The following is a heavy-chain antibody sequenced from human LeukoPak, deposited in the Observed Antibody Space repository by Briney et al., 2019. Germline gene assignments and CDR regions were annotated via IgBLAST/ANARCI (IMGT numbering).Heavy chain of an antibody. CDR3: AKDDKYSSRIYYFDY. CDR2: ISGSGGST. J-gene: IGHJ4*02. Sequence: GSLRLSCAASGFTFSSYGMHWVRQAPGKGLEWVSGISGSGGSTYYADSVKGRFTISRDNSKNTLYLQMNSLRAEDTAVYYCAKDDKYSSRIYYFDYWGQGTLVTVSS. CDR1: GFTFSSYG. D-gene: IGHD6-13*01. V-gene: IGHV3-23*01.